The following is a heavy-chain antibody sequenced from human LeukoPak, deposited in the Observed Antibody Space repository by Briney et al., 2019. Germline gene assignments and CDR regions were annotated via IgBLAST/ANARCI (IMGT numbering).Heavy chain of an antibody. CDR3: ARVQWLATGYYFDY. V-gene: IGHV3-48*04. CDR1: GFTFSSYG. D-gene: IGHD6-19*01. Sequence: GGSLRLSCAASGFTFSSYGMNWVRQAPGKGLEWVSYISSSSSTIYYADSVKGRFTISRDNARNSLYLQMHSLRAEDTALYYCARVQWLATGYYFDYWGQGTLVTVSS. CDR2: ISSSSSTI. J-gene: IGHJ4*02.